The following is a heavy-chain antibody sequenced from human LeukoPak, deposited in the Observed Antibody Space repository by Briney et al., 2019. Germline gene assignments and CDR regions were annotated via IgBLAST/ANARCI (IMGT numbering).Heavy chain of an antibody. CDR3: TAEGNQRPFDY. CDR2: IRSITDGGTV. J-gene: IGHJ4*02. V-gene: IGHV3-15*01. Sequence: GGSLRLSCAASGFTFSSSAISWVRQAPGKGLEWVGRIRSITDGGTVDYAAPVKGRFTISRDDSKNTLYLQMNSLKTEDTAVYYCTAEGNQRPFDYWGQGALVTVSS. CDR1: GFTFSSSA.